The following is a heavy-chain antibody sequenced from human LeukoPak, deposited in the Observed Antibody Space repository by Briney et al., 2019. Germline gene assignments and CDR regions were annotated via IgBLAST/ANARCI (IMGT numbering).Heavy chain of an antibody. CDR2: ISSSGSTI. CDR1: GFTFSDYY. Sequence: GGSLRLSCAASGFTFSDYYMSWIRQAPGKGLEWVSYISSSGSTIYYADSVKGRFTISRDNAENSLYLQMNSLRAEDTAVYYCARADEYSSSSEVYWGQGTLVTVSS. V-gene: IGHV3-11*04. D-gene: IGHD6-6*01. J-gene: IGHJ4*02. CDR3: ARADEYSSSSEVY.